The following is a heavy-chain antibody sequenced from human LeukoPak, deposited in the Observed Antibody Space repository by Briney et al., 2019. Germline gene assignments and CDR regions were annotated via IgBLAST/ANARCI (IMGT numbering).Heavy chain of an antibody. CDR1: GYTFTGYY. D-gene: IGHD2-2*01. J-gene: IGHJ4*02. V-gene: IGHV1-2*06. CDR2: INPISGGT. CDR3: ARYCSSTSCHSDY. Sequence: ASVKVSCKASGYTFTGYYMHWVRQAPGQGLEYMGRINPISGGTVYAQKFQGRVTMTRDTSITTAYMELTRLTSDDTAVYYCARYCSSTSCHSDYWGQGTLVTVSS.